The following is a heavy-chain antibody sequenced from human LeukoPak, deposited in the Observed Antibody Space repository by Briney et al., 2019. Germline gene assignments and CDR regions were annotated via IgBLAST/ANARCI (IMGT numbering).Heavy chain of an antibody. Sequence: PGGSLRLSCAASGFTFSDYYMSWIRQAPGMGLEWVSYISSSGSTIYYADSVKGRFTISRDNAKNSLYLQMNSLRAEDTAVYYCAREWSTVAAADYRGQGTLVTVSS. CDR3: AREWSTVAAADY. J-gene: IGHJ4*02. V-gene: IGHV3-11*01. CDR2: ISSSGSTI. CDR1: GFTFSDYY. D-gene: IGHD6-13*01.